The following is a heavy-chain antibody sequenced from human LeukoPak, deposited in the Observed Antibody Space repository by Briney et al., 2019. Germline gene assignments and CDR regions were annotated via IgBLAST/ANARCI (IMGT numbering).Heavy chain of an antibody. D-gene: IGHD2-2*01. J-gene: IGHJ3*02. CDR2: INHSGST. CDR3: ARGGSYCSSTSCPYKHDAFDI. CDR1: GGSFSGYY. V-gene: IGHV4-34*01. Sequence: SETLSLTCAVYGGSFSGYYWSWIRQPPGKGLEWIGEINHSGSTNYSPSLKSRVTISVDTSKNQFSLKLSSVTAADTAVYYCARGGSYCSSTSCPYKHDAFDIWGQGTMVTVSS.